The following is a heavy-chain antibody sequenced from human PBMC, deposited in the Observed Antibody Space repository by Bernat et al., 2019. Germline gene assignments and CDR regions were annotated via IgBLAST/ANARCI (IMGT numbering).Heavy chain of an antibody. CDR2: ISYDGSTK. V-gene: IGHV3-30-3*01. CDR3: AREPSGGITIFGTLDY. D-gene: IGHD3-3*01. CDR1: GFTFSSYA. J-gene: IGHJ4*02. Sequence: QVQLVESGGGVVQPGRSLRLSCAASGFTFSSYAMHWVRQAPGKGLEWVALISYDGSTKYFADSVKGRFTISRDNSKNTLYLQMNSLRAEDAAVYYCAREPSGGITIFGTLDYWGQGTLVTVSS.